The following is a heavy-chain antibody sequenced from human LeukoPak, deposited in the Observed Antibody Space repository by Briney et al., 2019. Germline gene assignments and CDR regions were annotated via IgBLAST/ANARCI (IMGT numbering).Heavy chain of an antibody. D-gene: IGHD1-1*01. CDR3: AKDHSIDDKSWWLDP. CDR2: INPTGDYT. CDR1: GYTFTRNW. Sequence: APVKVSCKTSGYTFTRNWMHWIRQGPGQGLEWMGVINPTGDYTMYAQKFQGRVIVTRDMSSNTDYMELGSLRSDDTAVYYCAKDHSIDDKSWWLDPWGQGTLVTVSS. V-gene: IGHV1-46*01. J-gene: IGHJ5*02.